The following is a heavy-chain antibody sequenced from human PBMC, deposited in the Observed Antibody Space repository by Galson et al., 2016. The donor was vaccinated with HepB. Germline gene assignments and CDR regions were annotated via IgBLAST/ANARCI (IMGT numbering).Heavy chain of an antibody. J-gene: IGHJ6*02. CDR3: ARQLRGTAGGMELRMDI. Sequence: QSGAEVKKPGESLKISCKGSGYSFTTYWIGWVRQMPGKGLEWMGIIYPGDSDTRYNPSFQGQVTISADMSISTAYLQWSSLKDSDTAMYYCARQLRGTAGGMELRMDIWGQGTTVTVSS. CDR1: GYSFTTYW. V-gene: IGHV5-51*01. D-gene: IGHD6-13*01. CDR2: IYPGDSDT.